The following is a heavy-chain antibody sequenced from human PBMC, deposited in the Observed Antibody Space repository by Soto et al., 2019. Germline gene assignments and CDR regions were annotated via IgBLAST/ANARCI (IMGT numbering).Heavy chain of an antibody. Sequence: GGSLRLSCAACGFTFSSYSMNWVRQAPGKGLEWVSSISSSSSYIYYADSVKGRFTISRDNAKNSLYLQMNSLRAEDTAVYYCARDSFGCSSTSCYEDYYYYYGMDVWGQGTTVTVSS. V-gene: IGHV3-21*01. CDR1: GFTFSSYS. J-gene: IGHJ6*02. CDR3: ARDSFGCSSTSCYEDYYYYYGMDV. D-gene: IGHD2-2*01. CDR2: ISSSSSYI.